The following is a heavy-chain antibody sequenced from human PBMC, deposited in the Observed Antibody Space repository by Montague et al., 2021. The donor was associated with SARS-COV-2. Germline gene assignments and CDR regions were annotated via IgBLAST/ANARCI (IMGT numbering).Heavy chain of an antibody. CDR3: ARDPRYSLSWSFDY. V-gene: IGHV6-1*01. CDR1: EDSVSSNRAA. D-gene: IGHD6-13*01. J-gene: IGHJ4*02. Sequence: CAISEDSVSSNRAASKWIRPSPTNGLESLGRTYFRSKWYYDYAVSVKSRMTISPDTSKNQLSLQLSSVTPEDRAVYYCARDPRYSLSWSFDYWGQGTLVTVSS. CDR2: TYFRSKWYY.